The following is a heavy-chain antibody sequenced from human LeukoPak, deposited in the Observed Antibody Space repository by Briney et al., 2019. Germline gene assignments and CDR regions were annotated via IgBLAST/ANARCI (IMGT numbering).Heavy chain of an antibody. CDR3: ARQGYYDSWFDP. Sequence: TSETLSLTCTVSGGSIRSYYWSWIRQPPGKGLEWIGHIYYTGSTNYNPSLQSRVTISIDTSKNQFSLKLTSVSAADTAVYYCARQGYYDSWFDPWGQGTLVTVSS. D-gene: IGHD1-26*01. V-gene: IGHV4-59*08. CDR2: IYYTGST. J-gene: IGHJ5*02. CDR1: GGSIRSYY.